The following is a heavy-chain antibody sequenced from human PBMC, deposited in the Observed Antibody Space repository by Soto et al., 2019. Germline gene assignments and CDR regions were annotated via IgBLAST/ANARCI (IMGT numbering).Heavy chain of an antibody. Sequence: QVYLVESGGGVVQPGRSLRLSCAASGFTFSPYTMHWVRQTPGKGLEWVAVISYDGSDKYYADSVRGRFTISRDNSKNTLFLQMSSLRAEDTALYYCARGGGFCGADCYKGGIDYWGQGTLVTVSS. J-gene: IGHJ4*02. CDR2: ISYDGSDK. D-gene: IGHD2-21*02. V-gene: IGHV3-30-3*01. CDR3: ARGGGFCGADCYKGGIDY. CDR1: GFTFSPYT.